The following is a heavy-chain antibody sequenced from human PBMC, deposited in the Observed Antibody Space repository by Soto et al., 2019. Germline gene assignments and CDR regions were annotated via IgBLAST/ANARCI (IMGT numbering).Heavy chain of an antibody. CDR3: VTDLAPGYTGNV. V-gene: IGHV4-30-4*08. Sequence: SEILSLTCSVSGAIVTSGENYWSWVRQPPGKGLEWLGYIYDSGVTSYTPALKSRVTFSLDRPNNQVSLKLRSVTAADTAVYFCVTDLAPGYTGNVWGDVTLVTV. D-gene: IGHD3-9*01. CDR1: GAIVTSGENY. J-gene: IGHJ3*01. CDR2: IYDSGVT.